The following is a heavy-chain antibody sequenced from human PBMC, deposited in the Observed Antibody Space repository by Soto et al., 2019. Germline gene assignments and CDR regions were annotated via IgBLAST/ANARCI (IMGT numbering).Heavy chain of an antibody. Sequence: ASVKVSCKASGGTFSSYAISWVRQAPGQGLEWMGGIIPIFGTANYAQKFQGRVTITADKSTSTAYMELSSLRSEDTAVYYCARGRLDYYGSGSSTAFGYWGQGTLVTVSS. CDR2: IIPIFGTA. CDR1: GGTFSSYA. CDR3: ARGRLDYYGSGSSTAFGY. D-gene: IGHD3-10*01. J-gene: IGHJ4*02. V-gene: IGHV1-69*06.